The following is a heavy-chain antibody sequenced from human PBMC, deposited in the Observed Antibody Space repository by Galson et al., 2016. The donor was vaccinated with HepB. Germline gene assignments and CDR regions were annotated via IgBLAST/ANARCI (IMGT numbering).Heavy chain of an antibody. V-gene: IGHV4-34*01. J-gene: IGHJ6*02. CDR1: GGPFTDYY. D-gene: IGHD2/OR15-2a*01. CDR3: VRGIRIEYYYGMDV. Sequence: SETLSLTCGVSGGPFTDYYWTWVRQVPGRGLEWIGEISHRGSATYNPSLKSRVALSVDTPKNQFSLTLRSVTAADTAVYYCVRGIRIEYYYGMDVWGQGTMVTVSS. CDR2: ISHRGSA.